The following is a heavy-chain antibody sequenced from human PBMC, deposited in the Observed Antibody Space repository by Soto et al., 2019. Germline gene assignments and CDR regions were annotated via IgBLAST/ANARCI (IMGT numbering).Heavy chain of an antibody. Sequence: VGSVRLSCAASGFTFSSYGMHWVRQAPGKGLEWVAVISYDGSNKYYADSVKGRFTISRDNSKNTLYLQMNSLRAEDTAVYYCAKPLLTPPFMITFGGVVSWGQGTLVTVSS. CDR1: GFTFSSYG. J-gene: IGHJ5*02. CDR3: AKPLLTPPFMITFGGVVS. CDR2: ISYDGSNK. V-gene: IGHV3-30*18. D-gene: IGHD3-16*01.